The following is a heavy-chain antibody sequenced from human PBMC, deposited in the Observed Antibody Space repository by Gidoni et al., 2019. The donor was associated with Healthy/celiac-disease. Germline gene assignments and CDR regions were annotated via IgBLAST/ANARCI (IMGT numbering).Heavy chain of an antibody. D-gene: IGHD5-18*01. CDR2: ISSSSSYI. CDR3: ARGHSYGDAFDI. J-gene: IGHJ3*02. V-gene: IGHV3-21*01. Sequence: EVQLVESGGGLVKPGGSLRLSCAASGFPFSSYSMNWVRQAPGKGLEWVSSISSSSSYIYYADSVKGRFTISRDNAKNSLYLQMNSLRAEDTAVYYCARGHSYGDAFDIWGQGTMVTVSS. CDR1: GFPFSSYS.